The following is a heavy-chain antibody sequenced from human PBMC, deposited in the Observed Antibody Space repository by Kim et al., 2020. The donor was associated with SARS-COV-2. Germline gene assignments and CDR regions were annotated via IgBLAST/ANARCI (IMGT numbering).Heavy chain of an antibody. CDR3: AKDYGGLHLNCYYYYGMDV. Sequence: GRFTISRDNSKNSLNLQMNSLRTEDTALYYCAKDYGGLHLNCYYYYGMDVWGQGTTVTVSS. D-gene: IGHD3-16*01. J-gene: IGHJ6*02. V-gene: IGHV3-43*01.